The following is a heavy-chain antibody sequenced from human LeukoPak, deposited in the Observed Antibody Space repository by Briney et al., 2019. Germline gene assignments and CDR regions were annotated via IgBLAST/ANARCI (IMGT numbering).Heavy chain of an antibody. CDR2: IYYSGST. V-gene: IGHV4-39*07. Sequence: SETLSLTCTVSGGSISSSSYYWGWIRQPPGKGLEWIGSIYYSGSTYYNPSLKSRVTISVDTSKNQFSLKLSSVTAADTAVYYCARRLNSGSYWFDPWGQGTLVTVSS. D-gene: IGHD1-26*01. J-gene: IGHJ5*02. CDR1: GGSISSSSYY. CDR3: ARRLNSGSYWFDP.